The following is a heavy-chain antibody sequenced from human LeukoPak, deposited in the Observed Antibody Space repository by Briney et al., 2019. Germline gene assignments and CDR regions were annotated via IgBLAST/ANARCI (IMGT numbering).Heavy chain of an antibody. CDR1: GGSISSYY. Sequence: PSETLSLTCTVSGGSISSYYWSWIRQPPGKGLEWIGYIYYSGSTNYNPSLKSRVTISVDTSKNQFSLKLSSVTAADTAVYYCARDGASSSWEYFDYWGQGTLVTVSS. CDR3: ARDGASSSWEYFDY. J-gene: IGHJ4*02. D-gene: IGHD6-13*01. V-gene: IGHV4-59*12. CDR2: IYYSGST.